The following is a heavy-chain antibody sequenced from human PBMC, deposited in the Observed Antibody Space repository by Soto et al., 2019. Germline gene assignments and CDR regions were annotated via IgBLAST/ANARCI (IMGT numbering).Heavy chain of an antibody. CDR1: GFSLATSGVA. D-gene: IGHD6-19*01. Sequence: QITLKESGPTLVKPTQTLTLTCTFSGFSLATSGVAVGWIRQPPGKALEWLALIYWDDDKRYSPSLKSRLTITKDTSKNQVVLTMTNVDPVDTATYYCAHLASLGRGWYSPFAYWGLGALVTVSS. V-gene: IGHV2-5*02. J-gene: IGHJ4*02. CDR2: IYWDDDK. CDR3: AHLASLGRGWYSPFAY.